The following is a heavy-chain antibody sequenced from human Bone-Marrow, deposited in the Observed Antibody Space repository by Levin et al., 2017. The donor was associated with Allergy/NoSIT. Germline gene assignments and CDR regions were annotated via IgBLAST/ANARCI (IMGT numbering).Heavy chain of an antibody. CDR2: INSDGSST. Sequence: GGSLRLSCAASGLSFDTYWMHWVRQPPGKGLVRVSRINSDGSSTDYADSVKGRFTISRDNARNTLYLQMNSLRAEDTAVYYCARGWYSFDSWGPGTLVTVSS. CDR3: ARGWYSFDS. CDR1: GLSFDTYW. J-gene: IGHJ4*02. V-gene: IGHV3-74*01.